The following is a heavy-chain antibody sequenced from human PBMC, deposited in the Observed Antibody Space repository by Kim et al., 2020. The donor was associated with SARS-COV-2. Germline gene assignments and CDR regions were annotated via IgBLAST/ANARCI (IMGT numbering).Heavy chain of an antibody. V-gene: IGHV4-59*08. CDR3: ARRSWTGFWYFDL. D-gene: IGHD6-13*01. Sequence: YTPSLRSRVTITVDTSKNQFSLKLSSVTAADTAVYYCARRSWTGFWYFDLWGRGTLVTVSS. J-gene: IGHJ2*01.